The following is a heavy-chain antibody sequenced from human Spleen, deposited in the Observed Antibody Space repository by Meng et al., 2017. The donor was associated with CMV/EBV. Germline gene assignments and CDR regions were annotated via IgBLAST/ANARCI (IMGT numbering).Heavy chain of an antibody. CDR3: ARVAAAGRGLDL. J-gene: IGHJ6*02. Sequence: GESLKISCAASGFTFSSHWMTWVRQAPGKGLEWVANKNQDESQKNYVDSVKGRFSISRDNAKNSLFLQMNSLRAEDTAVYYCARVAAAGRGLDLWGQGTTVTVSS. CDR2: KNQDESQK. D-gene: IGHD6-25*01. CDR1: GFTFSSHW. V-gene: IGHV3-7*04.